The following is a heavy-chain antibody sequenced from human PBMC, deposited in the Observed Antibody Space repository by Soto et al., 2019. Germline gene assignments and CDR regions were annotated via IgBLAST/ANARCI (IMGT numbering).Heavy chain of an antibody. V-gene: IGHV1-2*04. J-gene: IGHJ6*02. CDR1: GYTFTGYY. Sequence: ASVKVSCKASGYTFTGYYIHWVRQAPGQGLEWMGWINPNSGGTNYAQNFQDWVTMTRDTSINTAYMELSSLRSDDTALYYCVRERLGATDYYGLDVWGQGTTVTVSS. CDR3: VRERLGATDYYGLDV. D-gene: IGHD1-26*01. CDR2: INPNSGGT.